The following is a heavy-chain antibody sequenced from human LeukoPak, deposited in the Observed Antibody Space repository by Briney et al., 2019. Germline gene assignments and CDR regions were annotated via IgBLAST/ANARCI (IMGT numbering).Heavy chain of an antibody. CDR1: GFTFSSYG. D-gene: IGHD6-6*01. Sequence: QPGRSLRLSCAASGFTFSSYGVHWVRQAPGKGLEWVAVISYDGSNKYYADSVKGRFTISRDNTKNTLYLQMNSLKAEDTAVYSCAKDKDGDYWGQGTLVTVSS. V-gene: IGHV3-30*18. CDR2: ISYDGSNK. CDR3: AKDKDGDY. J-gene: IGHJ4*02.